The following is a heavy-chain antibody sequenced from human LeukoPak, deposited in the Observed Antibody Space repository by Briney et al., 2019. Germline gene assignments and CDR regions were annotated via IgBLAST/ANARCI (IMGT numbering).Heavy chain of an antibody. CDR2: INHSGST. J-gene: IGHJ4*02. Sequence: SETLSLTCAVYGGSFSGYYWSWIRQPPGKGLEWIGEINHSGSTNYNPSLKSRVTISVDTSKNQFSLKLRSVTAADTAVYYCARGGWYFDYWGQGTLVTVSS. V-gene: IGHV4-34*01. CDR1: GGSFSGYY. CDR3: ARGGWYFDY.